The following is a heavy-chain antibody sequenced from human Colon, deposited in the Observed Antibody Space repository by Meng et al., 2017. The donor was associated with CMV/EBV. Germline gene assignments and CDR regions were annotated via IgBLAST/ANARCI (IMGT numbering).Heavy chain of an antibody. V-gene: IGHV4-34*11. D-gene: IGHD1-1*01. CDR1: GGSFSGYY. Sequence: GSLRLSCAVYGGSFSGYYWSWIRQPPGKGLEWMGHVYYSGSATYSPSLRSRITISVDTSKNHISLNLRSVTAADTAMYFCARGIGHASNNSHDYWGQGTVVTVSS. J-gene: IGHJ4*02. CDR2: VYYSGSA. CDR3: ARGIGHASNNSHDY.